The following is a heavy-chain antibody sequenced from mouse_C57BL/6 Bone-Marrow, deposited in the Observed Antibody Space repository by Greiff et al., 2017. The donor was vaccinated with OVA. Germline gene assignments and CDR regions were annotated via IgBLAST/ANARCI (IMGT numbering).Heavy chain of an antibody. J-gene: IGHJ1*03. Sequence: VQLQQSGTELVKPGASVKLSCKASGYTFTSYWMHWVKQRPGQGLEWIGNINPSNGGTNYNEKFKSKATLTVDKSSSTAYMQLSSLTSEDSAVYYWARIYSNHRNFDVWGTGTTVTVSS. D-gene: IGHD2-5*01. CDR2: INPSNGGT. CDR3: ARIYSNHRNFDV. V-gene: IGHV1-53*01. CDR1: GYTFTSYW.